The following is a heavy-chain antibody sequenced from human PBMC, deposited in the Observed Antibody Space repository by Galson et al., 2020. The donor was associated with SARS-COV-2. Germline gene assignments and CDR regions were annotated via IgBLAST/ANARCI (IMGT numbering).Heavy chain of an antibody. CDR2: ISSSGSTI. D-gene: IGHD3-3*01. V-gene: IGHV3-11*01. CDR1: GFTFSDYY. J-gene: IGHJ4*02. Sequence: GESLKISCAASGFTFSDYYMSWIRQAPGKGLEWVSYISSSGSTIYYADSVKGRFTISRDNAKNSLYLQMNSLRAEDTAVYYCARDWAIFGVVPQDYWGQGTLVTGSS. CDR3: ARDWAIFGVVPQDY.